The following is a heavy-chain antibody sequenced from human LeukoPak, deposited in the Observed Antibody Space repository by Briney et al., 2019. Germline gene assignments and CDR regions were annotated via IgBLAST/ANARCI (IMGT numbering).Heavy chain of an antibody. J-gene: IGHJ4*02. CDR2: IYYSGST. Sequence: SETLSLTCTVSGGSISSSSYYWGWIRQPPGKGLEWIGSIYYSGSTYYNPSLKSRVTISVDTSKNQVSLKLSSVTAADTAVYYCAREGGHSVPFDYWGQGTLVTVSS. D-gene: IGHD3-16*01. CDR3: AREGGHSVPFDY. V-gene: IGHV4-39*02. CDR1: GGSISSSSYY.